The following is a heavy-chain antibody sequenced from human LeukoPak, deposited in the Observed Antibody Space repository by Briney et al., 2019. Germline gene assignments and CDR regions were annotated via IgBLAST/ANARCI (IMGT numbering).Heavy chain of an antibody. CDR2: IYYSGNT. J-gene: IGHJ5*02. D-gene: IGHD6-13*01. Sequence: SETLSLTCTVSGGSISSSSYYWGWIRQPPGKGLEWIGSIYYSGNTYYNPSLKSRVTVSVDTSKNQFSLKLNSVTAAGTAVYYCARLPSSSWLNWFDPWGQGTLVTVSS. V-gene: IGHV4-39*01. CDR1: GGSISSSSYY. CDR3: ARLPSSSWLNWFDP.